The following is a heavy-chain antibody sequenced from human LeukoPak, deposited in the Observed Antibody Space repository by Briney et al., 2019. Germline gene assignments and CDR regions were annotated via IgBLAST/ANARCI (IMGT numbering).Heavy chain of an antibody. CDR1: GGSISSGSYY. Sequence: SETLSLTCTVSGGSISSGSYYWSWIRQPAGKGLEWIGRIYTSGSTNYNPSLKSRVTISVDTSKNQFSLKLSSVTAADTAVYYCARGVGTIGDDYWGQGTLVTVSS. D-gene: IGHD2-21*02. V-gene: IGHV4-61*02. CDR3: ARGVGTIGDDY. CDR2: IYTSGST. J-gene: IGHJ4*02.